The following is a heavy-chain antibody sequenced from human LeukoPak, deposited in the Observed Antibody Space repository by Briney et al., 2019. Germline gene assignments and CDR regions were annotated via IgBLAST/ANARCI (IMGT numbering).Heavy chain of an antibody. CDR3: AKDQGSYYYDSSGHTFQH. Sequence: GGSLRLSCAASGFTFNSYSMNWVRQAPGKGLEWVSSISGSNSYIYYADSMKGRFTISRDNSKNTLYLQMNSLRAEDTAVYYCAKDQGSYYYDSSGHTFQHWGQGTLVTVSS. D-gene: IGHD3-22*01. J-gene: IGHJ1*01. V-gene: IGHV3-21*04. CDR2: ISGSNSYI. CDR1: GFTFNSYS.